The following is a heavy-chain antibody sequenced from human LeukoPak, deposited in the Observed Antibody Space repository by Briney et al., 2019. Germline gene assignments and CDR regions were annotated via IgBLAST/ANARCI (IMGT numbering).Heavy chain of an antibody. V-gene: IGHV3-7*01. J-gene: IGHJ3*02. CDR3: ARDSSDRSLLAVAGDAFDI. CDR1: GFTFSHYW. D-gene: IGHD6-19*01. Sequence: GGSLRLSCAGSGFTFSHYWMNWVRQAPGKGLEWVANIKQDGSEKYYVDSVKGRFTISRDNAKNSLYLQMNSLRAEDTAVYYCARDSSDRSLLAVAGDAFDIWGQGTMVTVSS. CDR2: IKQDGSEK.